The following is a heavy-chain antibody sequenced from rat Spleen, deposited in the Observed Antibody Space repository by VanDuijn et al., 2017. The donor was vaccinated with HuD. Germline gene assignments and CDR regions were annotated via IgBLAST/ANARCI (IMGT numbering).Heavy chain of an antibody. CDR3: ASLMYTPDYLGVMDA. J-gene: IGHJ4*01. CDR1: GFTFSDYY. CDR2: INPSGGAT. D-gene: IGHD1-6*01. V-gene: IGHV5-25*01. Sequence: EVQLVESGGGLVQPGRSLKLSCAASGFTFSDYYMAWVRQAPTKGLEWVTSINPSGGATYYRDSVKGRFTVSRDNAKSTLYLQMDSLRSEATATYYCASLMYTPDYLGVMDAWGQGASVTVSS.